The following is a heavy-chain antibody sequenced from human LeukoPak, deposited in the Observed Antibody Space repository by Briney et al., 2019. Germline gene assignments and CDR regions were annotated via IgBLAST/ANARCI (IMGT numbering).Heavy chain of an antibody. CDR2: IIPILGIA. Sequence: SVKVSCKASGGTFSSYAISWVRQAPGQGLEWMGRIIPILGIANYAQKFQGRVTITADKSTSTAYMELSSLGSEDTAVYYCARMFGYCSSTSCYFDWFDPWGQGTLVTVSS. CDR1: GGTFSSYA. CDR3: ARMFGYCSSTSCYFDWFDP. J-gene: IGHJ5*02. V-gene: IGHV1-69*04. D-gene: IGHD2-2*03.